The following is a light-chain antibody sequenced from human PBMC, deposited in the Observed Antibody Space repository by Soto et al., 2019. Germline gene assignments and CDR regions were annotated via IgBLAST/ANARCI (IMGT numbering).Light chain of an antibody. CDR3: QVWDSSSDHVV. CDR1: NIGSKS. CDR2: DDS. V-gene: IGLV3-21*02. Sequence: SYELTHPPSVSVAPGQTASITCERNNIGSKSVHWYQQKPGQAPVLVVYDDSDRPSGNPERFSGYNSENTATLTITRVEAGDEADYYCQVWDSSSDHVVFGGGTKVTVL. J-gene: IGLJ2*01.